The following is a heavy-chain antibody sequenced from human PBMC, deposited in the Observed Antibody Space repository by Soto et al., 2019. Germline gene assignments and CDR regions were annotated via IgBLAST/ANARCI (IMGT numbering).Heavy chain of an antibody. CDR2: IYYTGST. CDR3: AGGTSAYYYNIDY. CDR1: GASISSGTHY. V-gene: IGHV4-31*03. J-gene: IGHJ4*02. Sequence: QVQLQESGPGLVKPPQTLSLTCTVSGASISSGTHYWSWIRQPPGKGLEWIGYIYYTGSTDSNPSLKSRVSISLDNSKKQFSLKLSSVTAADTAVYYCAGGTSAYYYNIDYWGQGTLVTVSS. D-gene: IGHD3-22*01.